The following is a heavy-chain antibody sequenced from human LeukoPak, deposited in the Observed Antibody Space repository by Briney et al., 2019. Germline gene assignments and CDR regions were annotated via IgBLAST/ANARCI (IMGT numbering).Heavy chain of an antibody. J-gene: IGHJ4*02. V-gene: IGHV3-21*04. D-gene: IGHD5-18*01. CDR1: GFTFSSYS. CDR3: AKSSRPVTAMAFFDY. CDR2: ISSSSSYI. Sequence: PGGSLRLSCAASGFTFSSYSMNWVRQAPGKGLEWVSSISSSSSYIYYADSVKGRFTISRDNSKNTVYLQMKSLRAEDTAVYYCAKSSRPVTAMAFFDYWGQGTLVTVSS.